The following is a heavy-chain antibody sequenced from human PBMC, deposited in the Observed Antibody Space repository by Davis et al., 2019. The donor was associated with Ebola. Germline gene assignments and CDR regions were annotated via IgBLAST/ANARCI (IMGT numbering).Heavy chain of an antibody. Sequence: GESLKISCAASGFTFSSYAMSWVRQAPGKGLEWVSVIFSGGDTYYVDSVRGRFTISRDNSKNTLYLQMNSLRAEDTAVYYCARGGYCSSTSCYTEDNYFDYWGQGTLVTVS. V-gene: IGHV3-53*01. J-gene: IGHJ4*02. CDR3: ARGGYCSSTSCYTEDNYFDY. D-gene: IGHD2-2*02. CDR1: GFTFSSYA. CDR2: IFSGGDT.